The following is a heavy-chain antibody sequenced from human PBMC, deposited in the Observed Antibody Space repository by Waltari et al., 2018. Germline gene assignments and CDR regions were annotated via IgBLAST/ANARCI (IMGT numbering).Heavy chain of an antibody. J-gene: IGHJ4*02. Sequence: QVQLVQSGAEVKKPGSSVKVSCKASGGTFSSYAISWVRQAPGQGLEWMGRIIPSFGTANYAQKFQGRVTITADKSTSTAYMELSSLRSEDTAVYYCARDVVAAAGNDDWGQGTLVTVSS. CDR1: GGTFSSYA. CDR3: ARDVVAAAGNDD. D-gene: IGHD6-13*01. V-gene: IGHV1-69*13. CDR2: IIPSFGTA.